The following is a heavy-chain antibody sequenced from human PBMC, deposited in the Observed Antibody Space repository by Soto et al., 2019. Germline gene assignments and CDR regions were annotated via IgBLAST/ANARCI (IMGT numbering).Heavy chain of an antibody. V-gene: IGHV1-18*04. Sequence: ASVKVSCKASGYTFTSYGISWVRQAPGQGLEWMGWISAYNGNTNYAQKLQGRVTMTTDTSTSTAYMELRSLRSDDTAVYYCARGPGIAAAGTLNYYYYYGMDVWGQGTTVTVSS. CDR3: ARGPGIAAAGTLNYYYYYGMDV. J-gene: IGHJ6*02. CDR1: GYTFTSYG. CDR2: ISAYNGNT. D-gene: IGHD6-13*01.